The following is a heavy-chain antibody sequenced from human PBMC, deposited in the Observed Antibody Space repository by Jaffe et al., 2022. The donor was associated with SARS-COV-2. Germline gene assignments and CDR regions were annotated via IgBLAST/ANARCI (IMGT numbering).Heavy chain of an antibody. CDR2: IYSGGST. V-gene: IGHV3-66*02. CDR3: ARDRETSNPWGFYYYYYGMDV. CDR1: GFTVSSNY. Sequence: EVQLVESGGGLVQPGGSLRLSCAASGFTVSSNYMSWVRQAPGKGLEWVSVIYSGGSTYYADSVKGRFTISRDNSKNTLYLQMNSLRAEDTAVYYCARDRETSNPWGFYYYYYGMDVWGQGTTVTVSS. D-gene: IGHD4-4*01. J-gene: IGHJ6*02.